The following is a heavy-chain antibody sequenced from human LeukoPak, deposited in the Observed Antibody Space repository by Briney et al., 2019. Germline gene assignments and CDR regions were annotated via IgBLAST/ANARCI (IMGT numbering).Heavy chain of an antibody. Sequence: GGSLRLSCAASGFTFSSYGIHWVRQAPGKGLEWVAVISYDGSHKYYADSVKGRFTISRDNAKNSLYLQMTSLRAEDTAVYYCARRSGIAVAGAFDYWGQGTLVTVSS. CDR2: ISYDGSHK. D-gene: IGHD6-19*01. V-gene: IGHV3-30*03. CDR3: ARRSGIAVAGAFDY. CDR1: GFTFSSYG. J-gene: IGHJ4*02.